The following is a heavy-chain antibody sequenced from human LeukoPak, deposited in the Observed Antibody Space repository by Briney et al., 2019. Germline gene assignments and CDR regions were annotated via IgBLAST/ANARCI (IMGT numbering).Heavy chain of an antibody. D-gene: IGHD1-1*01. CDR1: GFTFSRYW. V-gene: IGHV3-74*01. J-gene: IGHJ4*02. CDR2: INSDGSST. Sequence: GESLKISCATSGFTFSRYWMHWVRQAPGKGLVWVSYINSDGSSTNYADSVKGRFTISRDNAKNTLYLQMNSLRAEDTAVYYCARGGLGTGIDYWGQGTLVTVSS. CDR3: ARGGLGTGIDY.